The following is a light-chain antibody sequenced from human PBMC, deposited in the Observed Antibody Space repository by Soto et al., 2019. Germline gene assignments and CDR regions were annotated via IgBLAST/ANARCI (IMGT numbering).Light chain of an antibody. CDR1: QSISIN. J-gene: IGKJ1*01. Sequence: QSPGTLSVSPGDRVTLSCRASQSISINLAWYQHKPGQAPRLLIHGASTRATGIPARISGSGSGTEFTLTISSLQSEDFAVYYCQQFRNWPWTFGQGTKVDIK. CDR3: QQFRNWPWT. CDR2: GAS. V-gene: IGKV3D-15*01.